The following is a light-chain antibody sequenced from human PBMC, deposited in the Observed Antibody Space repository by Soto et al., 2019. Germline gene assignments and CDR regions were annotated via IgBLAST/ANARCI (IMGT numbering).Light chain of an antibody. CDR1: QSVSSY. Sequence: ETVLTQSPVTLSLSPGERATLFCRASQSVSSYLAWYQQKPSQAPRLLIYDASNRASGIPARFSGSGSGTDFTLTISSLEPEDFAFYYCQQRSNWPPTFGGGTRVEIK. CDR2: DAS. J-gene: IGKJ4*01. V-gene: IGKV3-11*01. CDR3: QQRSNWPPT.